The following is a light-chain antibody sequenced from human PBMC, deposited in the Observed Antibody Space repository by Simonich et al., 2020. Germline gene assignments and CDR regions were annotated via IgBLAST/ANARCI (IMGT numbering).Light chain of an antibody. CDR1: SGSIASNY. J-gene: IGLJ2*01. V-gene: IGLV6-57*01. CDR3: QSYDSSNQV. Sequence: NFMLTQPHSVSESPGKTVTISCTRISGSIASNYVQWYQQRPGSSPTTVIYEDNPRPSGVPDRFSGSIDSSSNAASLTISGLKTEDEADYYCQSYDSSNQVFGGGTKLTVL. CDR2: EDN.